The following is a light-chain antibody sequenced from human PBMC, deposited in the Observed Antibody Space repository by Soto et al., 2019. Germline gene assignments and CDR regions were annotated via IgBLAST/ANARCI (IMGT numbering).Light chain of an antibody. J-gene: IGLJ2*01. CDR1: SSNIGSNT. CDR3: AAWDDSLNGVV. Sequence: QSVLTQPPSASGTTGQRVTISCSGSSSNIGSNTVNWYQQLPGTAPKLLIYSNNQRPSGVPDRFSGSKSGTSASLAISGLQSEDEAYYYCAAWDDSLNGVVFGGGTKLTV. V-gene: IGLV1-44*01. CDR2: SNN.